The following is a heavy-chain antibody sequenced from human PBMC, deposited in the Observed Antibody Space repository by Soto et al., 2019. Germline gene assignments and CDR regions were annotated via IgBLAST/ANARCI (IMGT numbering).Heavy chain of an antibody. J-gene: IGHJ4*02. D-gene: IGHD6-13*01. Sequence: QVPLVQSGAEVKKPGASVKVSCKASGYTFTSYDINWVRQATGQGLEWMGWMNPNSGNTGYAQKFQGRVTMTRNTSISTAYMELSSLRSEDTAVYYCAVVRGIAAASGYWGQGTLVTVSS. CDR3: AVVRGIAAASGY. CDR1: GYTFTSYD. V-gene: IGHV1-8*01. CDR2: MNPNSGNT.